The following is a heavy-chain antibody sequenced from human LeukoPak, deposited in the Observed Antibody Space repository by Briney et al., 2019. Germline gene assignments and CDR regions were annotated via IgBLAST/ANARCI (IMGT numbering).Heavy chain of an antibody. CDR1: GGSISSSNYY. V-gene: IGHV4-39*07. CDR3: ARDPRGAVAGSL. D-gene: IGHD6-19*01. Sequence: PSETLSLTCTVSGGSISSSNYYWGWIRQPPGKGLEWIGSIYYSGSTYYNPSLKSRVTISVDTSKNQFSLKLSSVTAADTAVYYCARDPRGAVAGSLWGQGTLVTVSS. CDR2: IYYSGST. J-gene: IGHJ4*02.